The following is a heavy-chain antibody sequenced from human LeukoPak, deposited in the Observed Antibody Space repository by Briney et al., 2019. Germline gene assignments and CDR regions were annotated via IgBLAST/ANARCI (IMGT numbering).Heavy chain of an antibody. V-gene: IGHV3-30*02. CDR3: AKDDYYDTSGYRD. CDR2: IQYDGSNQ. CDR1: GFTFSTYG. Sequence: PGGSLRLSCAASGFTFSTYGMHWVRQAPGKGLEWVVYIQYDGSNQQYADSVKGRFIISRDRSKNIPYLQMNSLRAEDTAVYYCAKDDYYDTSGYRDWGQGTLVTVSS. D-gene: IGHD3-22*01. J-gene: IGHJ4*02.